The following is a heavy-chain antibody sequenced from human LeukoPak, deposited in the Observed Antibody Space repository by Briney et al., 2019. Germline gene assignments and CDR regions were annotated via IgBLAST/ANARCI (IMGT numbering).Heavy chain of an antibody. V-gene: IGHV3-48*03. D-gene: IGHD1-26*01. CDR3: ARDPVGPTRGPLLDNWFDP. Sequence: PGGSLRLSCAASGFTFSSYEMNWVRQTPGKGLEWVSYISSSGSSIYYADSVKGRFTISRDNAKNSLYLQMNSLRAEDTAVYYCARDPVGPTRGPLLDNWFDPWGQGTLVTVSS. CDR2: ISSSGSSI. CDR1: GFTFSSYE. J-gene: IGHJ5*02.